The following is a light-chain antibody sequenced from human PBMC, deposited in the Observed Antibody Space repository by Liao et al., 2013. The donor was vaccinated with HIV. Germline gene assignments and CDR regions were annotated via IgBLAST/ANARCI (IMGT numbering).Light chain of an antibody. V-gene: IGLV3-21*01. CDR1: NVGSTS. Sequence: SYVLTQPPSVSVAPGKTAGISCGGNNVGSTSVHWYQQKPGQAPVLLIYHASDRPSGIPERFSGSNSGNTATLTISRVEPGDEADYYCQLWDSSSDHPYVFGTGTQVTVL. CDR3: QLWDSSSDHPYV. J-gene: IGLJ1*01. CDR2: HAS.